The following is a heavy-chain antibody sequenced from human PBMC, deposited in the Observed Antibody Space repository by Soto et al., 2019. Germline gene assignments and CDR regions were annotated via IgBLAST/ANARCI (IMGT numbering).Heavy chain of an antibody. Sequence: QVQLQESGPGLVKPSQTLSLTCTVSGGSISSGGYYWSWIRQHPGKGLEWIGYIYYSGSTYYNPSLKSRFTVSVQPSKIQFSLKLSSAAAADTAVYYCAKEEGGGYDHRWFDPWGQGTLVTVSS. CDR2: IYYSGST. D-gene: IGHD5-12*01. CDR3: AKEEGGGYDHRWFDP. J-gene: IGHJ5*02. CDR1: GGSISSGGYY. V-gene: IGHV4-31*03.